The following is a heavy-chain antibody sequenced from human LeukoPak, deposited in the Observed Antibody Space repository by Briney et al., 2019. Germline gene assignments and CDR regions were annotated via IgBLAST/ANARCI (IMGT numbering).Heavy chain of an antibody. CDR2: INHSGST. Sequence: PSETLSLTCAVYGGSFSGYYWSWIRQPPGKGLEWIGEINHSGSTNYNPSLKSRVTISVDTSKNQFSLKLSSVTAADTAVYYCAGAHYYYDSSGYYDYWGQGTLVTVSS. CDR3: AGAHYYYDSSGYYDY. CDR1: GGSFSGYY. V-gene: IGHV4-34*01. J-gene: IGHJ4*02. D-gene: IGHD3-22*01.